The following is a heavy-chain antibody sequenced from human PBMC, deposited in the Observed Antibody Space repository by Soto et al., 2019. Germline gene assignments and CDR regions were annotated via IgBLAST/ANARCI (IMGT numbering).Heavy chain of an antibody. Sequence: QVQLVESGGGVVQRGRSLRLSCAVSGFTFRSYGMHWVRQAPGKGLEWVAVISFDGSNEYYADSVKGRFTISRDNSKNTLYLQMNSVRTEDTAVYYCAKDQGDSSGYSNWFDPWGQGTLVTVSS. J-gene: IGHJ5*02. D-gene: IGHD3-22*01. CDR1: GFTFRSYG. CDR2: ISFDGSNE. V-gene: IGHV3-30*18. CDR3: AKDQGDSSGYSNWFDP.